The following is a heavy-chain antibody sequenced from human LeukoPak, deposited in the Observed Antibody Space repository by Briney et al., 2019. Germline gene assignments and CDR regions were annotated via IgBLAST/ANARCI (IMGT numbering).Heavy chain of an antibody. J-gene: IGHJ5*02. CDR1: GFTFRDHG. Sequence: QPGGSLRLSCETSGFTFRDHGLSWVRQAPGKGLEWVSGISWNSGSIGYADSVKGRFTISRDNSKNTLYLQMNSLRAEDTAVYYCAKVGIVGATGWFDPWGQGTLVTVSS. D-gene: IGHD1-26*01. V-gene: IGHV3-23*01. CDR2: ISWNSGSI. CDR3: AKVGIVGATGWFDP.